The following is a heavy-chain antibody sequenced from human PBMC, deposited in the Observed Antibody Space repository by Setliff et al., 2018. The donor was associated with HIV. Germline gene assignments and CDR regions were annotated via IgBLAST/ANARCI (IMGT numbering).Heavy chain of an antibody. CDR2: TSHTERS. J-gene: IGHJ6*03. CDR1: GGSFSGYS. CDR3: ARGRISSAATRFFYMDV. Sequence: SETLSLTCALYGGSFSGYSWTWIRQSPGKGLEWLGETSHTERSHYNPSLRYRVTISLDTSKNQFSLILRSVTAADTAVYYCARGRISSAATRFFYMDVWANGTTVTVSS. D-gene: IGHD6-13*01. V-gene: IGHV4-34*01.